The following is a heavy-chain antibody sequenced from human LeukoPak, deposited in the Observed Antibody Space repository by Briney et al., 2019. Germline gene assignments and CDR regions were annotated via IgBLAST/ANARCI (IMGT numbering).Heavy chain of an antibody. J-gene: IGHJ3*02. CDR1: GFTFSSYS. V-gene: IGHV3-21*01. CDR2: ISSSSSYI. Sequence: GGSLRLSCAASGFTFSSYSMNWVRQAPGKGLEWVLSISSSSSYIYYADSVKGRFTISRDNAKNSLYLQMNSLRAEDTAVYYCARYHAAASDAFDIWGQGTMVTVSS. D-gene: IGHD6-13*01. CDR3: ARYHAAASDAFDI.